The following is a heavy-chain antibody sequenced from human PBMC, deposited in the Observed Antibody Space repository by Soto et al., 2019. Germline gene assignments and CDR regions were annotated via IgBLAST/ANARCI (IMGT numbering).Heavy chain of an antibody. D-gene: IGHD6-13*01. V-gene: IGHV3-64D*08. CDR3: VKSAAAAGTVGDY. CDR2: ISSNGGST. Sequence: GSLRLSCSASGFTFSSYAMHWVRQAPGKGLEYVSAISSNGGSTYYADSVKGRFTISRDNSKNTLYLQMSSLRAEDTAVYYCVKSAAAAGTVGDYWGQGTLVTVSS. J-gene: IGHJ4*02. CDR1: GFTFSSYA.